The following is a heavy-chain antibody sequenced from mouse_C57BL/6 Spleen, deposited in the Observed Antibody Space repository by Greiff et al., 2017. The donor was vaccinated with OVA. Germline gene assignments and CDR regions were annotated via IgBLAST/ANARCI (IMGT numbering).Heavy chain of an antibody. J-gene: IGHJ3*01. V-gene: IGHV14-4*01. CDR2: IDPENGDT. D-gene: IGHD1-1*01. Sequence: DVKLVESGAELVRPGASVKLSCTASGFNIKDDYMHWVKQRPEQGLEWIGWIDPENGDTEYASKFQGKATITADTSSNTAYLQLSSLTSEDTAVYYCTRNYYGSPFAYWGQGTLVTVSA. CDR1: GFNIKDDY. CDR3: TRNYYGSPFAY.